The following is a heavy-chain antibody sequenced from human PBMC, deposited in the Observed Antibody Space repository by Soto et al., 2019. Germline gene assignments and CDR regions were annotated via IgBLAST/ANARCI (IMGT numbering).Heavy chain of an antibody. CDR3: ARVEILWFGELKGIP. Sequence: GGSLRLSCAASGFTFSDHYMDWVRQAPGKGLEWVGRTRNKANSYTTEYAASVKGRFTISRDDSKNSLYLQMNSLKTEDTAVYYCARVEILWFGELKGIPWGQGTLVTVSS. V-gene: IGHV3-72*01. J-gene: IGHJ5*02. D-gene: IGHD3-10*01. CDR1: GFTFSDHY. CDR2: TRNKANSYTT.